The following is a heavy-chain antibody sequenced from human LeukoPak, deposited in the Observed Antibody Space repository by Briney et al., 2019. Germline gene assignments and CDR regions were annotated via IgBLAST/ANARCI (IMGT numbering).Heavy chain of an antibody. CDR2: IYTSGGT. CDR1: AASITTYY. CDR3: AREAPLAGFDY. J-gene: IGHJ4*02. Sequence: PSQTLSLTCTVSAASITTYYWTWIRHPAGKRLEWIGRIYTSGGTDYDPSVKSRVSMSLDTSKNQFSLNLSSVTAADTAVYYCAREAPLAGFDYWGQGTLVTVSS. D-gene: IGHD6-19*01. V-gene: IGHV4-4*07.